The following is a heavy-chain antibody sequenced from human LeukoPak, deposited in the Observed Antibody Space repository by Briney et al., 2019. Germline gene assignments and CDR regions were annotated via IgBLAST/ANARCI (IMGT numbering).Heavy chain of an antibody. CDR1: GGSISSYY. Sequence: SETLSLTCTVSGGSISSYYWSWIRQPPGKGLKWIGNIYYSGYTTYSPSLRSRVTISVDTSKNQFSLKLSSVTAADTAVYYCARDYVAFDIWGQGTMVTVSS. D-gene: IGHD3-16*01. V-gene: IGHV4-59*12. CDR2: IYYSGYT. J-gene: IGHJ3*02. CDR3: ARDYVAFDI.